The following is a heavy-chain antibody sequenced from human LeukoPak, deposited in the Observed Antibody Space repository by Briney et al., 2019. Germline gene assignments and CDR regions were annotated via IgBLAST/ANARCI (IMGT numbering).Heavy chain of an antibody. J-gene: IGHJ4*02. D-gene: IGHD1-26*01. CDR2: INHSGST. CDR1: GGSFSNYY. CDR3: ATDAGYSSTETFDY. Sequence: PSETLSLTCAVYGGSFSNYYWSWIRKPPGRGLEWIGEINHSGSTNYNPSLKSRVTISVDTSKNQFSLKLRSVTAADTAVYYCATDAGYSSTETFDYWGQGTLVTVSS. V-gene: IGHV4-34*01.